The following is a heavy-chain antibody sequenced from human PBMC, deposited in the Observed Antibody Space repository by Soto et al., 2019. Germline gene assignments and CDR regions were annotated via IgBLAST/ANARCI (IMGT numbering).Heavy chain of an antibody. Sequence: GGSLRLSCAASGFAFSNYATGWVRQAPGKGLEWVSSISTSIDATYYEDSVKGRFTISRDDSKNTLYLQMNRLRAEDSAVYYSAKARTVAARNFAYWAQGT. CDR3: AKARTVAARNFAY. CDR2: ISTSIDAT. V-gene: IGHV3-23*01. D-gene: IGHD6-6*01. J-gene: IGHJ4*02. CDR1: GFAFSNYA.